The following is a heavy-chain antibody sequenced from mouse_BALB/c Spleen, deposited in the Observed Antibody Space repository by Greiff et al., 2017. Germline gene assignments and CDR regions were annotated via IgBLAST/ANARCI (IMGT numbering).Heavy chain of an antibody. CDR3: AREELRSFDY. CDR1: GFTFSDYY. J-gene: IGHJ2*01. CDR2: ISDGGSYT. Sequence: DVMLVESGGGLVKPGGSLKLSCAASGFTFSDYYMYWVRQTPEKRLEWVATISDGGSYTYYPDSVKGRFTISRDNAKNNLYLQMSSLKSEDTAMYYCAREELRSFDYWGQGTTLTVSS. D-gene: IGHD1-1*01. V-gene: IGHV5-4*02.